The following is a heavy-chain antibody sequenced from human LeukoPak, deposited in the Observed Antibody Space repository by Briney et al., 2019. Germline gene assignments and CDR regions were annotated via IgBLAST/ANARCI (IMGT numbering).Heavy chain of an antibody. CDR1: GGTFSSYA. Sequence: SVKVSCKASGGTFSSYAISWVRQAPGQGLEWMGRIIPILGIANYAQKFQGRVTITADKSTSTAYMELSSLRSEDTAVYYCATMIVAGYGMDVWGQGTTVTVSS. J-gene: IGHJ6*02. D-gene: IGHD3-22*01. CDR3: ATMIVAGYGMDV. V-gene: IGHV1-69*04. CDR2: IIPILGIA.